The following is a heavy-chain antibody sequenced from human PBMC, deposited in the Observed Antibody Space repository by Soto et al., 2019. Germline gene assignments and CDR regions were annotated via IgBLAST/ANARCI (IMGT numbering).Heavy chain of an antibody. V-gene: IGHV4-61*01. D-gene: IGHD1-26*01. CDR3: ARGPRRGSYFYFDY. J-gene: IGHJ4*02. Sequence: QVQLQESGPGLVKPSETLSLTCTVSGGSVRGASYYWSWIRQPPGKGLEWIGCMYYSGGTNYNPSHKCRVTIAVDTPKTQFSMTLSSVTAADTAIYYCARGPRRGSYFYFDYLGQGTLVTGYS. CDR1: GGSVRGASYY. CDR2: MYYSGGT.